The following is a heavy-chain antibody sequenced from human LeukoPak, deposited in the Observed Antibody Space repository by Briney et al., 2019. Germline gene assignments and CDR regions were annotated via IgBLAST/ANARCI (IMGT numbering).Heavy chain of an antibody. Sequence: GGSLRLSCAASGFTFSSYEMNWVRQAPGKGLEWVPYISSSGSTIYYADSVKGRFTISRDNAKNSVYLQMNSLRAEDTAVYYCARTPTGAVGYWGQGTLVTVSS. CDR2: ISSSGSTI. V-gene: IGHV3-48*03. D-gene: IGHD7-27*01. CDR1: GFTFSSYE. J-gene: IGHJ4*02. CDR3: ARTPTGAVGY.